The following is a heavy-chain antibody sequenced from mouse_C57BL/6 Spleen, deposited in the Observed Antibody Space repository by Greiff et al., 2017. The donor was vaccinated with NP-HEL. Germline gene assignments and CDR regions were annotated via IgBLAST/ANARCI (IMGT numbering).Heavy chain of an antibody. CDR2: INPGSGGT. D-gene: IGHD3-2*01. Sequence: QVQLKQSGAELVRPGTSVKVSCKASGYAFTNYLIEWVKQRPGQGLEWIGVINPGSGGTNYNEKFKGKAILTADKSSSTAYMQLSSLTSEDSAVYFCARMTGDYYFDYWGQGTTLTVSS. V-gene: IGHV1-54*01. CDR1: GYAFTNYL. J-gene: IGHJ2*01. CDR3: ARMTGDYYFDY.